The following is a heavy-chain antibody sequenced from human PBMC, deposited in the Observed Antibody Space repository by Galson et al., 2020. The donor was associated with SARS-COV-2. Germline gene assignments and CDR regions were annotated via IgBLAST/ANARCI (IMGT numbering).Heavy chain of an antibody. J-gene: IGHJ4*02. Sequence: TGGSLRLSCAASGFTFSSYGMHWVRQAPGKGLEWVAVIWYDGSNKYYADSVKGRFTISRDNSKNTLYLQMNSLRAEDTAVYYCARDNRDSSGWYYFDYWGQGTLVTVSS. CDR1: GFTFSSYG. CDR2: IWYDGSNK. V-gene: IGHV3-33*01. D-gene: IGHD6-19*01. CDR3: ARDNRDSSGWYYFDY.